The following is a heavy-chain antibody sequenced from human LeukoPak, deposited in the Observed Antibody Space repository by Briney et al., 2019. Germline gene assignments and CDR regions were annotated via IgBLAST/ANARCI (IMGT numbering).Heavy chain of an antibody. CDR3: ARLGVPYYYYYYMDV. J-gene: IGHJ6*03. CDR2: IYNSGNT. D-gene: IGHD2-2*01. CDR1: GGSISTYY. V-gene: IGHV4-4*07. Sequence: PSETLSLTCTVSGGSISTYYWTWIRQPAGKGLEWIGRIYNSGNTNYNPSLKSRVTMSVDTSKNQFSLKLSSVTAADTAVYYCARLGVPYYYYYYMDVWGKGTTVTVSS.